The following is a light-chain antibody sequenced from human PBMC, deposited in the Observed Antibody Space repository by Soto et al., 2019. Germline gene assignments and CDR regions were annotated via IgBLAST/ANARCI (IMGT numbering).Light chain of an antibody. CDR2: EGS. CDR3: CSYAGSSTWV. V-gene: IGLV2-23*01. Sequence: QSALTQPASVSGSPGQSITIACTGTRSDVGSYNFVSWYQQHPGKAPKLMIYEGSERPSGVSNRFSGSKSGNTASLTISGLQAEDEADYYCCSYAGSSTWVFGGGTQLTVL. CDR1: RSDVGSYNF. J-gene: IGLJ7*01.